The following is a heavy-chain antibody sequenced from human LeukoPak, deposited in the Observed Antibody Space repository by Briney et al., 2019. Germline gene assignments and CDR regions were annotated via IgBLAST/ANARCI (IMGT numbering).Heavy chain of an antibody. CDR2: VHYTRSYSGTT. J-gene: IGHJ4*02. CDR3: ARHPERYSYFDY. Sequence: PSETLSLTCTVSSGSIGSDALYWGWIRRSPGKGLEWIGSVHYTRSYSGTTYYNPSLKSRVTISVDTSKNQFSLKLSSVTAADTAVYSCARHPERYSYFDYWGQGTLVTVSS. V-gene: IGHV4-39*01. D-gene: IGHD5-18*01. CDR1: SGSIGSDALY.